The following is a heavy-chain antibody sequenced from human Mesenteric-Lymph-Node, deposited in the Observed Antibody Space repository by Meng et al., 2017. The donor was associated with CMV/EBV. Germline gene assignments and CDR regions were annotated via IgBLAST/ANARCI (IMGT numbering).Heavy chain of an antibody. CDR2: ISWDASST. CDR3: AKALDYSSSSAIHI. D-gene: IGHD6-6*01. CDR1: GFIFNDYA. J-gene: IGHJ3*02. V-gene: IGHV3-43D*04. Sequence: GESLKISCAASGFIFNDYAMHWVRQAPGKGLEWVSLISWDASSTYYADSVRGRFTISRDSSKNSLSLQMDSLRADDTALYYCAKALDYSSSSAIHICGQGTRVTVSS.